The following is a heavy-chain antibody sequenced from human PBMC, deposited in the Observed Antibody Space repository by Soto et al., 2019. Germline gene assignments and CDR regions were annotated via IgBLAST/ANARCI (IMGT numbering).Heavy chain of an antibody. CDR2: ISYDGSNK. CDR3: AKGFSPSGVDVLMVYARLGIDYYGMDV. CDR1: GFTFSSYG. V-gene: IGHV3-30*18. Sequence: GGSLRLSCAASGFTFSSYGMHWVRQAPGKGLEWVAVISYDGSNKYYADSVKGRFTISRDNSKNTLYLQMNSLRAEDTAVYYCAKGFSPSGVDVLMVYARLGIDYYGMDVWGQGTTVTVSS. J-gene: IGHJ6*02. D-gene: IGHD2-8*01.